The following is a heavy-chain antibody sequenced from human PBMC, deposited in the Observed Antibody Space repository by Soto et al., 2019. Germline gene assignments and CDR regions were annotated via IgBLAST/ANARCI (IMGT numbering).Heavy chain of an antibody. CDR2: IRSKAYGGTT. V-gene: IGHV3-49*03. Sequence: GGSLRLSCTASGFTFGDYAMSWFRQAPGKGLEWVGFIRSKAYGGTTEYAASVKGRFTISRDDSKTIASPQMNSLKTEDTAVYYCTRGLSVTTRLWYYYYMDVWGKGTTVTSP. CDR3: TRGLSVTTRLWYYYYMDV. J-gene: IGHJ6*03. D-gene: IGHD4-4*01. CDR1: GFTFGDYA.